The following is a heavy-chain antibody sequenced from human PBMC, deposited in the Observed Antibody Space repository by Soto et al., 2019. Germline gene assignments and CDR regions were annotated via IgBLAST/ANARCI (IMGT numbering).Heavy chain of an antibody. CDR1: GGTFSSYA. CDR2: IIPIFGTA. Sequence: QVQLVQSGAEVKKPGSSVKVSCKASGGTFSSYAISWVRQAPGQGLEWMGGIIPIFGTANYAQKFQGRVTITADESTSTAYMELSSLRSEDTAVYYCARKRITIFGVVGPLHYGVDVWGQGTTVTVSS. D-gene: IGHD3-3*01. CDR3: ARKRITIFGVVGPLHYGVDV. V-gene: IGHV1-69*01. J-gene: IGHJ6*02.